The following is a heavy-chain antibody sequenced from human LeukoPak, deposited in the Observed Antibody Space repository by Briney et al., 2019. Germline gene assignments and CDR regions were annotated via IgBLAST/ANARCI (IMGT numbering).Heavy chain of an antibody. Sequence: SETLSLTCTVSGGSISSYYWSWIRQPPGKGVEGIGYIYYSGNTNYNPSLKSRLPISVDTSKNQFSLKLSSVTAADTAVYYCARHGSDYDAFDIWGQGTMVTVSS. CDR2: IYYSGNT. CDR1: GGSISSYY. CDR3: ARHGSDYDAFDI. D-gene: IGHD2-21*02. J-gene: IGHJ3*02. V-gene: IGHV4-59*08.